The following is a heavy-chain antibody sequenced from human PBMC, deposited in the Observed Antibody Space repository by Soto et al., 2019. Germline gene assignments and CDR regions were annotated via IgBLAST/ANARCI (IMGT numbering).Heavy chain of an antibody. CDR2: IDGGGTT. D-gene: IGHD2-8*02. J-gene: IGHJ4*02. CDR1: GYTFSSRA. V-gene: IGHV3-23*01. Sequence: EVHLWESGGDLVQPGGSLRVSCVGSGYTFSSRAMRWVRQAPGKGLEWVSGIDGGGTTDYADSVKGRFTISRDNSQDTLYLQMNSLRAEDTAVYYCATLLGFSSGGSWYSHVADYWGQGTLVTVSS. CDR3: ATLLGFSSGGSWYSHVADY.